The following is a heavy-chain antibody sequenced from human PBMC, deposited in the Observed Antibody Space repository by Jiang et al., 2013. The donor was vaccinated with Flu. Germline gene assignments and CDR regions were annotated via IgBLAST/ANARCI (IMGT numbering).Heavy chain of an antibody. CDR3: TTHSGWSPPQI. CDR2: IKSKTDGGTT. D-gene: IGHD6-19*01. CDR1: GFTFSNAW. J-gene: IGHJ4*02. V-gene: IGHV3-15*01. Sequence: VQLVESGGGLVKPGGSLRLSCAASGFTFSNAWMSWVRQAPGKGLEWVGRIKSKTDGGTTDYAAPVKGRFTISRDDSKNTLYLQMNSLKTGDTALYYCTTHSGWSPPQIWGQGTLVTVSS.